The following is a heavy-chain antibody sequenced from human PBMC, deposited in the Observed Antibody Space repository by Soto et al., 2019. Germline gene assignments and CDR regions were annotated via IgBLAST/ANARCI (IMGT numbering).Heavy chain of an antibody. CDR2: QYYSGTT. J-gene: IGHJ4*02. Sequence: QVQLQESGPGLVKPSETLSLTCTVSGDSISSSYWSWIRQPPGKGLEWIGYQYYSGTTNYNPSLKSRVTISVDTSKNQFSLKLRSVTEADTAVYYCARGALWFGEFDYWGQGTLVSVSS. CDR1: GDSISSSY. D-gene: IGHD3-10*01. V-gene: IGHV4-59*01. CDR3: ARGALWFGEFDY.